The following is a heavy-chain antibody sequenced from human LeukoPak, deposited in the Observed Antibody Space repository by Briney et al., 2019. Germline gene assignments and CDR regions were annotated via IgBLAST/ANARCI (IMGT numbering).Heavy chain of an antibody. D-gene: IGHD3-10*01. CDR1: GGSISTSNYY. CDR2: INHSGST. J-gene: IGHJ3*02. CDR3: ARYTMVRGDAFDI. Sequence: SETLSLTCTVSGGSISTSNYYWGWIRQPPGKGLEWIGEINHSGSTNYNPSLKSRVTISVDTSKNQFSLKLSSVTAADTAVYYCARYTMVRGDAFDIWGQGTMVTVSS. V-gene: IGHV4-39*07.